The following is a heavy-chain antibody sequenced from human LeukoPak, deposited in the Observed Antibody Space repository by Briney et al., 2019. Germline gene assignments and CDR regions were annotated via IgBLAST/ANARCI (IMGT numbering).Heavy chain of an antibody. CDR1: GFTFSSYG. J-gene: IGHJ4*02. CDR3: TREQDREAAATVIGDS. Sequence: PGGSLRLSCAASGFTFSSYGMSWVRQAPGKGLEWVSAISGSGGSTYYADSVKGRFTISRDNSKNTLYLQMNSLRAEDTAVYYCTREQDREAAATVIGDSWGQGTLVTVSS. D-gene: IGHD2-15*01. V-gene: IGHV3-23*01. CDR2: ISGSGGST.